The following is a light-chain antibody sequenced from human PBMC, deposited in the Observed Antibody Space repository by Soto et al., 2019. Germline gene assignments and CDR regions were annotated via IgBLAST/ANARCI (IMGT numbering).Light chain of an antibody. CDR1: QSLLYSSNNKNY. J-gene: IGKJ3*01. Sequence: DIVMTQSPDSLAVSLGERATINCKSSQSLLYSSNNKNYLAWFQQKPGQPLNLLIYWAAIRESGVPDRFSGSGSGSDFTLTIRSLQAEDVAVYYCQQYYDSPFTFGPGTKVDIK. CDR3: QQYYDSPFT. V-gene: IGKV4-1*01. CDR2: WAA.